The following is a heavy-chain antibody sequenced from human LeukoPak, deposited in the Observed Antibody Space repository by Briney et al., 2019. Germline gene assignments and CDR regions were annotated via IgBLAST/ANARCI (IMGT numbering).Heavy chain of an antibody. CDR3: ARVFYCSGGICYLNS. Sequence: ASVKVSCKASGYTFTGYYIHWVRQAPGQGLEWMGWINPNSGGTSYAQKVQGRVTMTRDTSITTAYMELSGLRFDDTAVYYCARVFYCSGGICYLNSWGQGTLVTVSS. CDR2: INPNSGGT. CDR1: GYTFTGYY. V-gene: IGHV1-2*02. D-gene: IGHD2-8*02. J-gene: IGHJ4*02.